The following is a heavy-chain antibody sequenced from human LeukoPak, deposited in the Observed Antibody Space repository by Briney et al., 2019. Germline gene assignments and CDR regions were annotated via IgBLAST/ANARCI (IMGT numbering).Heavy chain of an antibody. CDR2: IYYSGST. J-gene: IGHJ5*02. V-gene: IGHV4-31*03. CDR1: GGSISSGGYC. Sequence: SQTLSLTCTVSGGSISSGGYCWSWIRQHPGKGLEWIGYIYYSGSTYYNPSLKSRLTISVDTSKNQFALKLSSVTTAVSIVVYWAGCGYCSGGSCYLTWFDPWGQGTLVTVSS. CDR3: AGCGYCSGGSCYLTWFDP. D-gene: IGHD2-15*01.